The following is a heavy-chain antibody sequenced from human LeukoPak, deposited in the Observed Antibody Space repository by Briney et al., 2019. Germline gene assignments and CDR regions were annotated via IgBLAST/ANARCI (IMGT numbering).Heavy chain of an antibody. CDR2: IDTSGST. V-gene: IGHV4-4*07. D-gene: IGHD2-2*01. CDR1: GVSISSYY. Sequence: SETLSLTCIVSGVSISSYYWSWIRQPAGKGLEWIGRIDTSGSTKYNPSLKSRVTMSVDTSKNQFSLKLSSVTAADTAVYYCARDLVGYCSTTSCYGDAFDIWGQGTVVTVSS. CDR3: ARDLVGYCSTTSCYGDAFDI. J-gene: IGHJ3*02.